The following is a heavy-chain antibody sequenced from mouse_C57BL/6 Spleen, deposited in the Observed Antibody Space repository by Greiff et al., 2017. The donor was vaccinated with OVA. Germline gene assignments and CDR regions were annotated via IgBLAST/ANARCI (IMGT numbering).Heavy chain of an antibody. D-gene: IGHD2-2*01. J-gene: IGHJ2*01. CDR2: ISDGGSYT. CDR3: ARGLPPFDY. CDR1: GFTFSSYA. Sequence: EVKVVESGGGLVKPGGSLKLSCAASGFTFSSYAMSWVRQTPEKRLEWVATISDGGSYTYYPDNVKGRFTISRDNAKNNLYLQMSHLKSEDTAMYYCARGLPPFDYWGQGTTLTVSS. V-gene: IGHV5-4*03.